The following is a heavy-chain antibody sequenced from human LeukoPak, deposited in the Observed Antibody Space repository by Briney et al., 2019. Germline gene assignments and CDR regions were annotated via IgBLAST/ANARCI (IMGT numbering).Heavy chain of an antibody. CDR2: ISSSSNYI. CDR1: RFTFSSYT. CDR3: ARDSYGDYALDC. V-gene: IGHV3-21*01. Sequence: PGGSLRLSCAASRFTFSSYTMNWVRQAPGKGLEWVSSISSSSNYIYYADSLKGRFTLSRDNAKNSLYLQMDSLRAEDTAVYYCARDSYGDYALDCWGQGTLVTVSS. J-gene: IGHJ4*02. D-gene: IGHD4-17*01.